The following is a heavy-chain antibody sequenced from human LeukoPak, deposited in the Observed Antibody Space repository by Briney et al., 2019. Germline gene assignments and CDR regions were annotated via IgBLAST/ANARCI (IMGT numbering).Heavy chain of an antibody. CDR1: GFTFSSYA. CDR3: ARDFSPYDSSGYSGY. V-gene: IGHV3-30-3*01. J-gene: IGHJ4*02. D-gene: IGHD3-22*01. CDR2: ISYDGSNK. Sequence: PGGSLRLSCAASGFTFSSYAMHWVRQAPGKGLEWVAVISYDGSNKYYADSVKGRFTLSRDNSKNTLYLQMNSLRAEDTAVYYCARDFSPYDSSGYSGYWGQGTLVAVSS.